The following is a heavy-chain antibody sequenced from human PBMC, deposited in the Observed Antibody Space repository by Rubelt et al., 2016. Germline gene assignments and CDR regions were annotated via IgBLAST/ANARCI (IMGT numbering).Heavy chain of an antibody. CDR3: AGHRENIGPRLND. CDR2: IYYSGST. Sequence: QVQLQESGPGLVKPSETLSLTCTVSGGSISSYYWSWIRQPPGKGLEWIGDIYYSGSTKYNPSLKSRVTISVDTSNDQFSMQLSSVAAADAAVYHWAGHRENIGPRLNDWGQGTLVTVSS. J-gene: IGHJ4*02. V-gene: IGHV4-59*08. CDR1: GGSISSYY. D-gene: IGHD3-3*01.